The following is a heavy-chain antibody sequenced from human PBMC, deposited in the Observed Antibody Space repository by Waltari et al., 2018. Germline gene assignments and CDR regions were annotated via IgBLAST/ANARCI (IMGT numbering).Heavy chain of an antibody. D-gene: IGHD5-18*01. Sequence: QVQLQQWGAGLLKPSETLSLTCVVYGGSFSGYYWSWIRQPPGKGLEWIGEINHSGSTNYNPSLKSRVTISVDTSKNQFSLKLSSVTAADTAVYYCARHRSRGYSYAQRAFDIWGQGTMVTVSS. CDR2: INHSGST. V-gene: IGHV4-34*01. CDR3: ARHRSRGYSYAQRAFDI. J-gene: IGHJ3*02. CDR1: GGSFSGYY.